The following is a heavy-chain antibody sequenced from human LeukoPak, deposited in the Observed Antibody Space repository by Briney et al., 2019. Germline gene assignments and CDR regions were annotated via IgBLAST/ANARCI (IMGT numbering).Heavy chain of an antibody. CDR3: AKSPNFSSGYYLFDY. D-gene: IGHD3-22*01. CDR2: ISGSGGTT. J-gene: IGHJ4*02. Sequence: GGSLRLSCAASEFTFSSYAMSWVRQTPGKGLEWVSGISGSGGTTYYADSVKGRFTIARDNSKNTLYLQINSLRAEDTAVYYCAKSPNFSSGYYLFDYWGQGTLVTVSS. V-gene: IGHV3-23*01. CDR1: EFTFSSYA.